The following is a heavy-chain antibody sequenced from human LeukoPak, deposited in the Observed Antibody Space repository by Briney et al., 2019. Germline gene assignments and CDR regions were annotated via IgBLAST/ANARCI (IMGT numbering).Heavy chain of an antibody. CDR3: ARRATVASDAFDI. D-gene: IGHD4-23*01. CDR2: VTGSGTST. Sequence: GGTLRLSCAASGFTFSYYGMNWVRQAPGKGLEWVSGVTGSGTSTYYADSVKGRFTISRDNAKNSLYLQMNSLRAEDTALYYCARRATVASDAFDIWGQGTMVTVSS. J-gene: IGHJ3*02. CDR1: GFTFSYYG. V-gene: IGHV3-20*04.